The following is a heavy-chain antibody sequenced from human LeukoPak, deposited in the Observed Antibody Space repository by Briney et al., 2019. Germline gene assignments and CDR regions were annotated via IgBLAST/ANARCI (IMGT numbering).Heavy chain of an antibody. D-gene: IGHD3-3*01. CDR1: GGSISSGDYY. Sequence: PSETLSLTCTVSGGSISSGDYYWSWIRQPPGKGLEWIGEINHSGSTNYNPSLKSRVTISVDTSKNQFSLKLSSVTAADTAVYYCARGGKGYYDFWSGYYPSYFDYWGQGTLVTVSS. V-gene: IGHV4-39*07. CDR2: INHSGST. CDR3: ARGGKGYYDFWSGYYPSYFDY. J-gene: IGHJ4*02.